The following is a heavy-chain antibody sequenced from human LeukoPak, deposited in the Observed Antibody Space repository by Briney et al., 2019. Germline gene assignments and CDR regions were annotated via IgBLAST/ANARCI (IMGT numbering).Heavy chain of an antibody. Sequence: GGSLRLSCAASGFTFSSYGMHWVRQAPGKGLEWVAVISYDGSNKYYADSVKGRFTISRDNSKNTLYLQMNSLRAEDTAVYYCAKDPTPNSNYGSYFDYWGQGTLVTVSS. D-gene: IGHD4-4*01. CDR1: GFTFSSYG. J-gene: IGHJ4*02. CDR2: ISYDGSNK. V-gene: IGHV3-30*18. CDR3: AKDPTPNSNYGSYFDY.